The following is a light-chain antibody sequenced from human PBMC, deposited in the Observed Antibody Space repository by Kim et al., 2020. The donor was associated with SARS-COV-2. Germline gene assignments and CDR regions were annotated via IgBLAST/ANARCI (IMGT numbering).Light chain of an antibody. CDR3: SSSSNTNTFWV. CDR1: SSDIGTYTY. V-gene: IGLV2-14*01. Sequence: QSALTQPASVSGSPGQSITISCSGSSSDIGTYTYVSWYQHHPYRAPKLIIFQVNNRPSGISDRFSGSKSGNTASLTISGLQAEDEADYYCSSSSNTNTFWVFGGGTQLTVL. CDR2: QVN. J-gene: IGLJ3*02.